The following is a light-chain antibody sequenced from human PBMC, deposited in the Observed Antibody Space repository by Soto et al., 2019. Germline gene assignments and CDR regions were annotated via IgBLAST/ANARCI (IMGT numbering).Light chain of an antibody. Sequence: QSVLPQPSSVSGSPGQSITISCTGTSTDVGGYNYVSWYQHHPGKGPKLIIYEVSNRPSGVSDRFSGSKSGNKASLIISNLEAEDESDYYCGSYTSTDTPFVFGTGTKVTVL. CDR1: STDVGGYNY. CDR2: EVS. V-gene: IGLV2-14*01. CDR3: GSYTSTDTPFV. J-gene: IGLJ1*01.